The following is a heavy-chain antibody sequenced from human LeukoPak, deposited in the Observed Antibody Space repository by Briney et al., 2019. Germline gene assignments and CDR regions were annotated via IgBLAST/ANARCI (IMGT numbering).Heavy chain of an antibody. D-gene: IGHD6-13*01. CDR3: ARGMVAAAGSY. V-gene: IGHV3-21*01. J-gene: IGHJ4*02. CDR1: GFTFSSYS. Sequence: GGSLRLSCAASGFTFSSYSMNWVRQAPGKGLEWVSSISSSSSYIYYADSVKGRFTISRDNAKNSLYPQMNSLRAEDTAVYYCARGMVAAAGSYWGQGTLVTVSS. CDR2: ISSSSSYI.